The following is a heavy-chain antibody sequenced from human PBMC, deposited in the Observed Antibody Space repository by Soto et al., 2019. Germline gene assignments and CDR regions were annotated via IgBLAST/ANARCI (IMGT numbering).Heavy chain of an antibody. J-gene: IGHJ5*02. D-gene: IGHD1-26*01. CDR2: IWDDGGNK. V-gene: IGHV3-33*01. CDR3: ARSSGSYFAAFYDT. Sequence: QAQLEESGGGVVQPGTSLRLSCAASAFSFSSSGMHWVRQAPGKGLEWVAAIWDDGGNKYYADSVKGRFTISRDNSKNTLFLQMNSLRAEDTALYCCARSSGSYFAAFYDTWGQGTLVSVSS. CDR1: AFSFSSSG.